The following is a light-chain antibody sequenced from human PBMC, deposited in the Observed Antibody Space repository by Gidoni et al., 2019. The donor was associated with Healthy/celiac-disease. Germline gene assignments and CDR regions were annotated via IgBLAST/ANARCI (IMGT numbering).Light chain of an antibody. V-gene: IGLV2-11*01. J-gene: IGLJ1*01. Sequence: QSALTQPRSVSGSPGQSVTISCTGTSSHVGGYHYVSWYQQHPGKAPKLMIYDVSKRPSGVPDRFSGSKSGNTASLTISGLQAEDEADYYCCSYAGSYSGVFGTGTKVTVL. CDR1: SSHVGGYHY. CDR2: DVS. CDR3: CSYAGSYSGV.